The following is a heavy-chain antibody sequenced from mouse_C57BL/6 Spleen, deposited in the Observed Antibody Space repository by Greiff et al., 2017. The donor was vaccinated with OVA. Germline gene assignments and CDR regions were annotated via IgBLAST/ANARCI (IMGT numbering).Heavy chain of an antibody. J-gene: IGHJ1*03. Sequence: VKLQQPGAELVRPGSSVKLSCKASGYTFTSYWMDWVKQRPGQGLEWIGNIYPSDSETHYNQKFKDKATLTVDKSSSTAYMQLSSLTSEDSAVYYCARNYYGSSWYFDVWGTGTTVTVSS. CDR2: IYPSDSET. D-gene: IGHD1-1*01. CDR3: ARNYYGSSWYFDV. CDR1: GYTFTSYW. V-gene: IGHV1-61*01.